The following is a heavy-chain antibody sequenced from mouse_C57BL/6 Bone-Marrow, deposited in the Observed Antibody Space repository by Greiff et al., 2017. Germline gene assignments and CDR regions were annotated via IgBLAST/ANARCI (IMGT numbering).Heavy chain of an antibody. V-gene: IGHV1-59*01. Sequence: QVQLQQPGAELVRPGTSVKLSCTASGYTFTGYWMHWVKQRPEQGLEWIGVIDPSDSYTNYNQKFKGKATLTVDTSSSTAYMQLSSLTSGDAACYYWIYYGWFAFWGTGTLVTVSA. CDR1: GYTFTGYW. CDR2: IDPSDSYT. CDR3: IYYGWFAF. J-gene: IGHJ3*01. D-gene: IGHD2-1*01.